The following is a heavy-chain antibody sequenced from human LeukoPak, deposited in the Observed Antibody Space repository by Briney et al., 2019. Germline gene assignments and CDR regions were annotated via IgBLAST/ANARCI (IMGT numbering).Heavy chain of an antibody. Sequence: PGTSLRLSCAASGFTISIYAMHWVRQAPGKGLEWVAVITHDGGNRYYADSVKGRFTISRDNSKSTLYLQMSSLRAEDTAVYYCATDKSYFDSRSHQGFDYWGQGTLVTVSS. CDR1: GFTISIYA. D-gene: IGHD3-10*01. J-gene: IGHJ4*02. CDR3: ATDKSYFDSRSHQGFDY. V-gene: IGHV3-30*15. CDR2: ITHDGGNR.